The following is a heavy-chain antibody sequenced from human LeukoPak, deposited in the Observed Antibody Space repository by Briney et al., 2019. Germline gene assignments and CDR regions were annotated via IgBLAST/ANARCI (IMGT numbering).Heavy chain of an antibody. V-gene: IGHV4-34*01. CDR2: INHSGST. Sequence: PSETLSLTCAVYGGSFSGYYWSWIRQPPGKGLEWTGEINHSGSTNYNPSLKSRVTISVDTSKNQFSLKLSSVTAADTAVYYCAGTETYWFDPWGQGTLVTVSS. CDR1: GGSFSGYY. J-gene: IGHJ5*02. CDR3: AGTETYWFDP.